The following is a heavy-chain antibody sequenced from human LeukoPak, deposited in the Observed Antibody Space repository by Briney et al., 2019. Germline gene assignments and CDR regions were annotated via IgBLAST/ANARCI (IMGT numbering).Heavy chain of an antibody. V-gene: IGHV1-2*02. Sequence: ASVNVSCKSSGFTFTDEYIHWVRQAPGQGLEWMGWINPYSGGINYAQKFQGRVTLTRDTSISTAYMELSRLTSGDTAVYYCARDRKSQLLLDYWGQGTLVTVSS. CDR3: ARDRKSQLLLDY. D-gene: IGHD2-2*01. J-gene: IGHJ4*02. CDR2: INPYSGGI. CDR1: GFTFTDEY.